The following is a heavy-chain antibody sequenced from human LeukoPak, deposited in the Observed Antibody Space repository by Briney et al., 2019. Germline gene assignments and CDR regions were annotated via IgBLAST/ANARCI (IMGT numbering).Heavy chain of an antibody. CDR2: ISGGGSYI. J-gene: IGHJ3*02. CDR3: AREQGAGVSFAFDI. V-gene: IGHV3-21*01. D-gene: IGHD3-10*01. Sequence: PGGSLRLSCAASGFTFSSYSMIWVRQAPGKGLEWVSSISGGGSYIYYADSVKGRFTISRDNSKNSLFLQMNSLRAEDTAVYYCAREQGAGVSFAFDIWGQGTMVTVSS. CDR1: GFTFSSYS.